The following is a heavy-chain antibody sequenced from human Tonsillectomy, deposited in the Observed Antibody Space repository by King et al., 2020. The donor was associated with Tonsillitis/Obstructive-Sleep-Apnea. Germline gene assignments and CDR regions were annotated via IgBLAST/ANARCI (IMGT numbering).Heavy chain of an antibody. CDR1: GFTFRSYA. J-gene: IGHJ4*02. Sequence: VQLVESGGGLVQPGGSLRLSCVASGFTFRSYALTWVRQAPGRGLEGVSTISGGGDSTYYADSVKGRFTISRDYSKNTLYLQMNSLRADDTAVYYCAKSASAIVVAPAAFDYWGQGTLVTVSS. V-gene: IGHV3-23*04. D-gene: IGHD2-2*01. CDR2: ISGGGDST. CDR3: AKSASAIVVAPAAFDY.